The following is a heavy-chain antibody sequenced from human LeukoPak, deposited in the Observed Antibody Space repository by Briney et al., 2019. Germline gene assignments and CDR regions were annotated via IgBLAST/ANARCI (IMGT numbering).Heavy chain of an antibody. D-gene: IGHD2-21*02. V-gene: IGHV1-46*01. J-gene: IGHJ4*02. CDR2: INPIGGST. CDR1: GYTFITYY. CDR3: ARSRLLLDY. Sequence: GASVKVSCKASGYTFITYYMHWVRPAPGQGLEWMGIINPIGGSTSYAQKFQGRVTMTGDTSTSTVYMELSSLRSEDTAVYYCARSRLLLDYWGQGTLVTVSS.